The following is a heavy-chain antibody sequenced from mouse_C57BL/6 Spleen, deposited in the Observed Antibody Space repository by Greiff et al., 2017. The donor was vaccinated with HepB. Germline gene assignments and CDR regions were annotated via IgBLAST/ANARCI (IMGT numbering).Heavy chain of an antibody. CDR1: GYTFTDYE. J-gene: IGHJ3*01. CDR3: TRDVVRGFAY. Sequence: QVQLQQSGAELVRPGASVTLSCKASGYTFTDYEMHWVKQTPVHGLEWIGAIDPETGGTAYNQKFKGKAILTADKSSSTAYMELRSLTSEDSAVYYCTRDVVRGFAYWGQGTLVTVSA. V-gene: IGHV1-15*01. D-gene: IGHD2-2*01. CDR2: IDPETGGT.